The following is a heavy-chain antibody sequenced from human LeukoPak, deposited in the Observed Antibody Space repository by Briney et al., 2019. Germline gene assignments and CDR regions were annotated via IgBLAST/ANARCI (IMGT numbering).Heavy chain of an antibody. J-gene: IGHJ4*02. CDR3: APVGVGWVAFEY. CDR1: GFMFSHSA. CDR2: ISESGGAT. Sequence: QTGGSLRLSCAASGFMFSHSAMTWVRQTPGKGLEWVSGISESGGATYYAGSAKGRFTISRDNSQNTLYLQMNSLRRHDTAVYYCAPVGVGWVAFEYWGQGALVTVSS. D-gene: IGHD3-16*01. V-gene: IGHV3-23*01.